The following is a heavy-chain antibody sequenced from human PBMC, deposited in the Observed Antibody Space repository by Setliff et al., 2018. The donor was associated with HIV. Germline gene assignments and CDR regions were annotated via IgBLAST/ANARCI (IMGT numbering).Heavy chain of an antibody. CDR2: IYHSGST. V-gene: IGHV4-38-2*02. D-gene: IGHD1-26*01. CDR1: GYSISSGYY. Sequence: SETLSLTCTVSGYSISSGYYWGWIRQPPGKGLEWIGSIYHSGSTCYNPSLKSRVTISVDTSKNQFSLKLSSVPAADTAVYYCARVVGADDAFAFWGQGTMVTVSS. CDR3: ARVVGADDAFAF. J-gene: IGHJ3*01.